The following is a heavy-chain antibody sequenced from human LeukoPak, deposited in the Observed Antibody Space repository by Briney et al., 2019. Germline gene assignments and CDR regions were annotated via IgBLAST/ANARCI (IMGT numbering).Heavy chain of an antibody. CDR1: GLSFGDYT. D-gene: IGHD4-17*01. Sequence: GGSLRLSCEASGLSFGDYTMHWVRQAPGKGLEWVSLISWDGGSTYYADSVKGRFTISRDNSKNSLYLQMNSLRTEDTALYYCAKDGDYGDSLFDYWGQGTLVTVSS. V-gene: IGHV3-43*01. J-gene: IGHJ4*02. CDR3: AKDGDYGDSLFDY. CDR2: ISWDGGST.